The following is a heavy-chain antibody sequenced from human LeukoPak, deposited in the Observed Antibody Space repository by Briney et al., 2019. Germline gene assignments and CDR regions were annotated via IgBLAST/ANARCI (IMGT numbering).Heavy chain of an antibody. J-gene: IGHJ4*02. V-gene: IGHV1-2*02. CDR1: GYTVISYY. Sequence: ASVKVSCMASGYTVISYYIHWVRQAPGQGLEWMGWINPNSGGTNFPQRFQGRVTMTRDTSISTAYMELSRLRSDDTAVYYCARARSSSWYGNYFDYWGQGTLVIVSS. D-gene: IGHD6-13*01. CDR3: ARARSSSWYGNYFDY. CDR2: INPNSGGT.